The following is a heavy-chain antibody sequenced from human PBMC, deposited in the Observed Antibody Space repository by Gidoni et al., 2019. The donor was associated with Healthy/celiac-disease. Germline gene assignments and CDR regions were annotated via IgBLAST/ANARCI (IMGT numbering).Heavy chain of an antibody. J-gene: IGHJ6*02. V-gene: IGHV3-21*01. CDR3: ARVLDNWNDRNYYGMDV. Sequence: APGKGLEWVSSISSSSSYIYYADSVKGRFTISRDNAKNSLYLQMNSLRAEDTAVYYCARVLDNWNDRNYYGMDVWGQGTTVTVSS. CDR2: ISSSSSYI. D-gene: IGHD1-1*01.